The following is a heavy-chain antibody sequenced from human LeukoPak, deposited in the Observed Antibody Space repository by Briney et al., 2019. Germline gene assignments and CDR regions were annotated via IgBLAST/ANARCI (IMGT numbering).Heavy chain of an antibody. Sequence: ASVKVSCKASGNFVYYDINWVRQATGQGLEWMGWMNPDSGNTGYAQKFQGRVTMTRNTSTNIAYMELSILRSEDTAVYFWATQTGNHWYLDLWGRGTLVTVSS. CDR3: ATQTGNHWYLDL. CDR1: GNFVYYD. J-gene: IGHJ2*01. CDR2: MNPDSGNT. V-gene: IGHV1-8*01.